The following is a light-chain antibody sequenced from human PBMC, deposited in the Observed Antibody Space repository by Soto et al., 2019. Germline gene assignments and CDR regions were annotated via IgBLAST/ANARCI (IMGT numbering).Light chain of an antibody. Sequence: DIQMTQSPSSLSASVGDKVTITCRASQSINIYLNWYQQKPGESPTLLMYGVCTLQIGVPSRFSGSGSGTEFTLTISSLQPEDSATYYCQQSSSTPRTFGQGTKVEI. CDR1: QSINIY. CDR2: GVC. V-gene: IGKV1-39*01. J-gene: IGKJ1*01. CDR3: QQSSSTPRT.